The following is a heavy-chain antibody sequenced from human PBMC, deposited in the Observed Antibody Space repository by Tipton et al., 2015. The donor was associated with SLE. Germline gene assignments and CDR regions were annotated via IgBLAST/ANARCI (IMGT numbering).Heavy chain of an antibody. D-gene: IGHD2/OR15-2a*01. CDR3: ARAYYAIDY. CDR1: GGSIRSGGYY. V-gene: IGHV4-31*11. J-gene: IGHJ4*02. Sequence: TLSLTCAVSGGSIRSGGYYWSWSRQHPGKGLEWIGSIYYSGSTDYNPSLKSRVTISVDTSKNQFSLKLSSVTAADTAVYYCARAYYAIDYWGQGTLVTVSS. CDR2: IYYSGST.